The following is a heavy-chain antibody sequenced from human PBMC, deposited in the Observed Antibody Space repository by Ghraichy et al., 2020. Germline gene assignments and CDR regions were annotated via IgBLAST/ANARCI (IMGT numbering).Heavy chain of an antibody. J-gene: IGHJ2*01. CDR3: ARTTYYGSGRHAEDYWYFDL. V-gene: IGHV2-26*01. CDR2: IFSNDEK. D-gene: IGHD3-10*01. CDR1: GFSLSNARMG. Sequence: SGPTLVKPTETLTLTCTVSGFSLSNARMGVSWIRQPPGKALEWLAHIFSNDEKSYSTSLKSRLTISKDTSKSQVVLTMTNMDPVDTATYYCARTTYYGSGRHAEDYWYFDLWGRGTLVTVSS.